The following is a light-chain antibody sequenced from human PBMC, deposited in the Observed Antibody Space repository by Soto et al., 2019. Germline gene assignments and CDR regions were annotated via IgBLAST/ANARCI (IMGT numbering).Light chain of an antibody. CDR3: QQRSNWPPMYT. J-gene: IGKJ2*01. V-gene: IGKV3-11*01. Sequence: ETVLTQSPATLSLSPGERATLSCRASQSVSSYLAWYQQKPGQAPRLLIYDASNRATGIPARFSGSGSGIDFTLTISSLEPEDFAVYYCQQRSNWPPMYTFGQGTKLEIK. CDR1: QSVSSY. CDR2: DAS.